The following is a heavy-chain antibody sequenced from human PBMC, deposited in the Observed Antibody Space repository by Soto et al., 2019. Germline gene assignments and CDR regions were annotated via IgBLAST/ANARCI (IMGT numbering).Heavy chain of an antibody. V-gene: IGHV4-39*01. J-gene: IGHJ5*02. CDR2: IYYSGST. CDR3: ARHTTVTTPGWFDP. D-gene: IGHD4-17*01. CDR1: GGSISSSSYY. Sequence: SETLSLTCTVSGGSISSSSYYWGWIRQPPGEGLEWIGSIYYSGSTYYNPSLKSRVTISVDTSKNQFSLKLSSVTAADTAVYYCARHTTVTTPGWFDPWGQGTLVTVSS.